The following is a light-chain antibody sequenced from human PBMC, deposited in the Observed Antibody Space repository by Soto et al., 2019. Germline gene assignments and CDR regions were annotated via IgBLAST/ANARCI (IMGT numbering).Light chain of an antibody. CDR2: DVN. CDR1: SSDVGGYNF. J-gene: IGLJ2*01. V-gene: IGLV2-14*03. Sequence: QSALTQPASVSGSPGQSIAISCTGTSSDVGGYNFVSWYQQHPGKAPKLVIYDVNIRPSGVSDRFSGSKSGNTASLTISGLQAEDEAYYYCTSYSDSSTLVVFGGGTKLTVL. CDR3: TSYSDSSTLVV.